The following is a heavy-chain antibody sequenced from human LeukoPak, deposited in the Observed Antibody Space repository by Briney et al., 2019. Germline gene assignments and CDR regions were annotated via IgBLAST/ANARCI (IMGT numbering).Heavy chain of an antibody. CDR1: GFTFSTHS. V-gene: IGHV3-48*04. D-gene: IGHD5-24*01. CDR2: IDTSSNTI. CDR3: ATELRWQPYSFDI. Sequence: GGALRLSCAASGFTFSTHSMNWVGQAAGRGLEWISYIDTSSNTISYADSVKGRFTISRDNAKNSLYLQMTILKVDDTAVYYCATELRWQPYSFDIWGHGTMVTVSS. J-gene: IGHJ3*02.